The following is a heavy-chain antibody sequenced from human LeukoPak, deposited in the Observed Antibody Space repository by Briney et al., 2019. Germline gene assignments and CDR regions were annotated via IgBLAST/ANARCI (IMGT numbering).Heavy chain of an antibody. V-gene: IGHV3-30-3*01. CDR3: AKDENWAPFDY. CDR1: GFTFSSYA. J-gene: IGHJ4*02. CDR2: ISYDGSNK. Sequence: PGRSLRLSCAASGFTFSSYAMHWVRQAPGKGLEWVAIISYDGSNKYYADSVKGRFTISRDNSKNTLYLQMNSLRAEDTAVYYCAKDENWAPFDYWGQGTLVTVSS. D-gene: IGHD7-27*01.